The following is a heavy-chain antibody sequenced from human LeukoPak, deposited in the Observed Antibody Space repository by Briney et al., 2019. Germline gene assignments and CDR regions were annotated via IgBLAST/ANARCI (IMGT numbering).Heavy chain of an antibody. V-gene: IGHV3-15*01. Sequence: PGGSLRLSRAASGFTFSNAWMSWVRQAPGKGLEWVGRIKSKTDGGTTDYAAPVKGRFTISRDDSKNTLYLQMNSLKTEDTAVYYCTADYMTTVTSPSDYGGQGNLVTVSS. CDR2: IKSKTDGGTT. J-gene: IGHJ4*02. CDR3: TADYMTTVTSPSDY. D-gene: IGHD4-11*01. CDR1: GFTFSNAW.